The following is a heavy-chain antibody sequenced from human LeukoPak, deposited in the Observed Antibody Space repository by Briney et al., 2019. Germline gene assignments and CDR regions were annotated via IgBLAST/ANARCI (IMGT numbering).Heavy chain of an antibody. Sequence: GGSLRLSCAASGFTFSSYEMNWVRQAPGKGLEWVSYISSSGSTIYYADSVKGRFTISRDNAKNSLYLQMNSLRAEDTAVYYCAKDPYYDFWSGYYFVPSPVDYWGQGTLVTVSS. J-gene: IGHJ4*02. CDR3: AKDPYYDFWSGYYFVPSPVDY. CDR1: GFTFSSYE. CDR2: ISSSGSTI. V-gene: IGHV3-48*03. D-gene: IGHD3-3*01.